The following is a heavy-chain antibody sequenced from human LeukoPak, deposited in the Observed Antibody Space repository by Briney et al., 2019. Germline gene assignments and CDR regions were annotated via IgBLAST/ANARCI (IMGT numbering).Heavy chain of an antibody. V-gene: IGHV3-48*02. Sequence: PGGSLRLSCAASGFTFSSYAMSWVRQAPGKGLEWVSYISSSSSTIYYADSVKGRFTISRDNAKNSLYLQMNSLRDEDTAVYYCARDPDYGGNSYFDYWGQGTLVTVSS. J-gene: IGHJ4*02. CDR2: ISSSSSTI. D-gene: IGHD4-23*01. CDR1: GFTFSSYA. CDR3: ARDPDYGGNSYFDY.